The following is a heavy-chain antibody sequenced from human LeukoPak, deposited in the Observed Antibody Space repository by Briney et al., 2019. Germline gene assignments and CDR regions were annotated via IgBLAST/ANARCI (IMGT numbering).Heavy chain of an antibody. D-gene: IGHD6-13*01. Sequence: SETLSLTCAVYGGSFSGYYWSWIRQPPGKGLEWIGEINHSGSTNYNPSLKSRATISVDTSKNQFSLKLSSVTAADTAVYYCARSSGYSSSWYAYRDAFDIWGQGTMVTVSS. V-gene: IGHV4-34*01. CDR2: INHSGST. J-gene: IGHJ3*02. CDR3: ARSSGYSSSWYAYRDAFDI. CDR1: GGSFSGYY.